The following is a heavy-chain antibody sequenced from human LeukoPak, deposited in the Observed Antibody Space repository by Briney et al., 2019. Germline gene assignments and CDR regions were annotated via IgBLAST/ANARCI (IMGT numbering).Heavy chain of an antibody. J-gene: IGHJ6*03. CDR3: ARATMVQGVFYYYYYMDV. Sequence: SVEDSRKASGGTFSSYAISWVRQAPRQRLEWMGGLIPIFGTANYAQKFQGRVTITADESTSTAYMELSSLRSEDTAVYYCARATMVQGVFYYYYYMDVWGKGTTVTVSS. D-gene: IGHD3-10*01. CDR1: GGTFSSYA. V-gene: IGHV1-69*13. CDR2: LIPIFGTA.